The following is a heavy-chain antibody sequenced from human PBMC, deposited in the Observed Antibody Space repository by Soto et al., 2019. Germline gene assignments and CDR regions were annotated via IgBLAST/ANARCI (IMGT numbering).Heavy chain of an antibody. CDR2: ISGSGGST. J-gene: IGHJ4*02. CDR3: AKDFYDVLTGYPSDY. Sequence: EVQLLESGGGLVQPGGSLRLSCAASGFTFSSYAMSWVRQAPGKGLEWVSAISGSGGSTYYADSVKGRFTISRDNSKSTLYLQMNSLRAEDTAVYYCAKDFYDVLTGYPSDYWGQGTLVIVSS. V-gene: IGHV3-23*01. CDR1: GFTFSSYA. D-gene: IGHD3-9*01.